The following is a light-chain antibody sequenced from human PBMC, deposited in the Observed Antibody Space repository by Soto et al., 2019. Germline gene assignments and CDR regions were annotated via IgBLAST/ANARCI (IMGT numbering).Light chain of an antibody. Sequence: DIQMTQSPSSLSASVGDRVTITCQASQDISNYLNWYQQKPGKAPKLLIYDASNLETGVPSRFSGSGSGTDFTFTISSLQPEDIVTEYCQQYDNLPLTFGGGTKVEIK. CDR3: QQYDNLPLT. CDR1: QDISNY. CDR2: DAS. J-gene: IGKJ4*01. V-gene: IGKV1-33*01.